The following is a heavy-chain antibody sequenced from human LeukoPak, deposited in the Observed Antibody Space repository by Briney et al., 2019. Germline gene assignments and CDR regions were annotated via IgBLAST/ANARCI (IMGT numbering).Heavy chain of an antibody. V-gene: IGHV4-39*07. Sequence: PSETLSLTFTVSGGSISSSSYYWGWIRQPPGKGLEWIGSIYYSGSTYYNPSLKSRVTISVDTSKNQFSLKLSSVTAADTAVYYCASAYCGGDCTPYWYFDLWGRGTLVTVSS. D-gene: IGHD2-21*02. J-gene: IGHJ2*01. CDR3: ASAYCGGDCTPYWYFDL. CDR1: GGSISSSSYY. CDR2: IYYSGST.